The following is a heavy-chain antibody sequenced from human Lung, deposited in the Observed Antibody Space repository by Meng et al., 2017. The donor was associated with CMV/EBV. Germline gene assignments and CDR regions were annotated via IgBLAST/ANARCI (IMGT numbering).Heavy chain of an antibody. J-gene: IGHJ4*02. CDR1: GFTFSAFA. Sequence: SCAASGFTFSAFAMSWVRQAPGKGLEWVSRVSGSGDNRYYADSVKGRCTMSRDNSKKTLYLEMNSLRAEDTALYYCAKDRNIVTTSFDSWGQGTTVTFSS. D-gene: IGHD5-12*01. CDR3: AKDRNIVTTSFDS. V-gene: IGHV3-23*01. CDR2: VSGSGDNR.